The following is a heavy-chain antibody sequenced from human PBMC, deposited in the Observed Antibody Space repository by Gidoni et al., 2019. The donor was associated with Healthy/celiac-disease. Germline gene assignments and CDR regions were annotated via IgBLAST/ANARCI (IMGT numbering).Heavy chain of an antibody. Sequence: EVQLVESGGGLVQPGRSLRLSCAASGFTFDDYAMHWVRQAPGKGLEWVSGISWNSGSIGYADSVKGRFTISRDNAKNSLYLQMNSLRAEDTALYYCAKGSPGWELPDFDYWGQGTLVTVSS. V-gene: IGHV3-9*01. J-gene: IGHJ4*02. CDR2: ISWNSGSI. D-gene: IGHD1-26*01. CDR1: GFTFDDYA. CDR3: AKGSPGWELPDFDY.